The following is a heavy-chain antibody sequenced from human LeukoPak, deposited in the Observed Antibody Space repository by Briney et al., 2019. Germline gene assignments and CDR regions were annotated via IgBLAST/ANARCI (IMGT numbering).Heavy chain of an antibody. CDR1: GFTFSDYY. D-gene: IGHD3-22*01. J-gene: IGHJ4*02. CDR2: ISSSGSTI. CDR3: SRVLVAMLVEYYFDY. Sequence: GGSLRLSCAASGFTFSDYYMSWLRQAPGKGLEWVSYISSSGSTIYYADSVKGRFTISRDNAQHSLYLQINILRAEDTAVYYCSRVLVAMLVEYYFDYLVQGTLVTVSS. V-gene: IGHV3-11*01.